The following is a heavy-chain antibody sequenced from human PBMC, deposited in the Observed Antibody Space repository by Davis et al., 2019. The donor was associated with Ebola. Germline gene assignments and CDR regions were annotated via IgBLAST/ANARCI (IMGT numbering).Heavy chain of an antibody. J-gene: IGHJ4*02. D-gene: IGHD5-12*01. CDR2: LSGSGSTI. Sequence: GGSLRLSCAASGFTFSDYYMSWIRKAPGKGLEWISLLSGSGSTISYADSVKGRFTISRDNAKNSLFLQMNSLRAEDTAVYYCASPGRKGFRPTGYDFDYFDYWGQGALVTVSS. V-gene: IGHV3-11*01. CDR1: GFTFSDYY. CDR3: ASPGRKGFRPTGYDFDYFDY.